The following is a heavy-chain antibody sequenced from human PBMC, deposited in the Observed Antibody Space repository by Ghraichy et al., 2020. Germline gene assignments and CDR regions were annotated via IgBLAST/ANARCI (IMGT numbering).Heavy chain of an antibody. CDR3: VRATVWDGMYV. D-gene: IGHD3-16*01. CDR2: VDHSGSA. Sequence: SETLSLTCSVYGAAFHDNYWTWIRQPPGKGLEWIGEVDHSGSANYNSSLKSRLTISLNRSKNQFYLKMSSVTAADTAMYYCVRATVWDGMYVWGQGTTVTVSS. J-gene: IGHJ6*02. CDR1: GAAFHDNY. V-gene: IGHV4-34*01.